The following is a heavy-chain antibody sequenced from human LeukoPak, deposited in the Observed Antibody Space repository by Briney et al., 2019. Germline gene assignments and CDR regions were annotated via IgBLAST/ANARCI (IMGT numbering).Heavy chain of an antibody. Sequence: ASVKVSCKASGYTFTNFAMNWVRQAPGQGLEWMGWINTNAGNPTYAQGFTGRFVFSLDTSVSTAYLQISSLKAENTAVYYCARDPNHYYDSSGYYGDYWGQGTLVTVSS. J-gene: IGHJ4*02. CDR3: ARDPNHYYDSSGYYGDY. D-gene: IGHD3-22*01. CDR1: GYTFTNFA. V-gene: IGHV7-4-1*02. CDR2: INTNAGNP.